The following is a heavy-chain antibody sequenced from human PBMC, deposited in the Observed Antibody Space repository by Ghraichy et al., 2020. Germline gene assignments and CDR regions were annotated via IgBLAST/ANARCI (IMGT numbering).Heavy chain of an antibody. D-gene: IGHD2-21*01. V-gene: IGHV3-7*03. J-gene: IGHJ4*02. CDR3: VRGHSTFDF. Sequence: GGSLRLSCGIFGFPPGPYWMSWVRQTPAKGLEWVANIKPDGSEKNYVSSVKGRFTISRDNTKKSLFLQMNNVRVDDTAVYYCVRGHSTFDFWGQGTLVTVSS. CDR1: GFPPGPYW. CDR2: IKPDGSEK.